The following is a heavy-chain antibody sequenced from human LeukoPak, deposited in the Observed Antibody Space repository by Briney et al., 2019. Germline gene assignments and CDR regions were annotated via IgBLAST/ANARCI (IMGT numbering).Heavy chain of an antibody. CDR3: ARSQSSSLIDY. V-gene: IGHV3-33*01. D-gene: IGHD6-13*01. CDR1: GFSLSAYG. Sequence: GGSLRLSCAASGFSLSAYGVHWVRQAPGKGLEWVAVIWYDGASKDYADSVKGRFTFSRDNSKNTLYLQMNSLTVEDTAVYYCARSQSSSLIDYWGQGTLVTVSS. J-gene: IGHJ4*02. CDR2: IWYDGASK.